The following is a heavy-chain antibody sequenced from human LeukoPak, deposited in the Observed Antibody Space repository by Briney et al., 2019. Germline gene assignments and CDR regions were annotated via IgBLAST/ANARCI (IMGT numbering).Heavy chain of an antibody. CDR1: GFTFSSYW. CDR3: AKVETGVSARQTDY. CDR2: IKQDGSEK. Sequence: GGSLRLSCAASGFTFSSYWMSWVRQAPGKGLEWVANIKQDGSEKYYVDSVKGRFTISRDNSKNTLYLQMNSLRAEDTAVYYCAKVETGVSARQTDYWGQGTLVTVSS. J-gene: IGHJ4*02. V-gene: IGHV3-7*01. D-gene: IGHD1-1*01.